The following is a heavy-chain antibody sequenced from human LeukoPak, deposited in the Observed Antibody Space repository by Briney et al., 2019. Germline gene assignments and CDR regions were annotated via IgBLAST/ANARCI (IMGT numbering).Heavy chain of an antibody. J-gene: IGHJ6*03. CDR1: GFTFSSYA. CDR2: ISGSGGST. CDR3: ARDERPDWFGELFYYMDV. D-gene: IGHD3-10*01. Sequence: PGGSLRLSCAASGFTFSSYAMSWVRQAPGKGLEWVSAISGSGGSTYYADSVKGRFTISRDNSKNTLYLQMNSLRAEDTAVYYCARDERPDWFGELFYYMDVWGKGTTVTVSS. V-gene: IGHV3-23*01.